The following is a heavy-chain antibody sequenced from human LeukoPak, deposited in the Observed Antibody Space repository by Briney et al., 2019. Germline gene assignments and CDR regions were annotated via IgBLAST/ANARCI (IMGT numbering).Heavy chain of an antibody. CDR1: GGSISSYY. Sequence: SETLSLTCTVSGGSISSYYWSWIRQPAGEGLEWIGRIYTSGSTNYNPSLKSRVTMSVDTSKNQFSLKLSSVTAADTAVYYCARVAGYYDSSGYYHRVWFDPWGQGTLVTVSS. J-gene: IGHJ5*02. CDR2: IYTSGST. CDR3: ARVAGYYDSSGYYHRVWFDP. D-gene: IGHD3-22*01. V-gene: IGHV4-4*07.